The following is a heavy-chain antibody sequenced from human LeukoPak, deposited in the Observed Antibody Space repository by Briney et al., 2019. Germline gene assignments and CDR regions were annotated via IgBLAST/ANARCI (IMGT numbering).Heavy chain of an antibody. CDR1: GFTFSSYA. J-gene: IGHJ4*02. V-gene: IGHV3-48*03. CDR3: ARSQWLVRGYYFDY. D-gene: IGHD6-19*01. Sequence: GGSLRLSCAASGFTFSSYAMNWVRQAPGRGLEWVSYIGPSGTAIYYADSVKGRFTISRDNARNSLFLQMNSLRAEDTAVYYCARSQWLVRGYYFDYWGQETLVTVSS. CDR2: IGPSGTAI.